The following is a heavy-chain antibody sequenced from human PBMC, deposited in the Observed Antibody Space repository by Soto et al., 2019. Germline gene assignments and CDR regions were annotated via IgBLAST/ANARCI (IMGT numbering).Heavy chain of an antibody. Sequence: EVQLLESGGGLVSPGGSLRLSCAASGFTFSSYAMSWVRQAPGKGLEWVSSISGNGGGTYYADSVKGRFTISRDNSKNMLFLQMNSLRAEDTAVYYCAKDLRAVSIMTRADSWGLGTLVTVSS. D-gene: IGHD3-10*01. CDR1: GFTFSSYA. V-gene: IGHV3-23*01. CDR2: ISGNGGGT. CDR3: AKDLRAVSIMTRADS. J-gene: IGHJ4*02.